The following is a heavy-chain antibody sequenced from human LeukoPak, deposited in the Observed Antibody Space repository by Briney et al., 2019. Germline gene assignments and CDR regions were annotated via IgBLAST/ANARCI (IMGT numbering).Heavy chain of an antibody. V-gene: IGHV1-69*06. J-gene: IGHJ4*02. Sequence: ASVKVSCKASGGTFSSYAISWVRQAPGQGLEWVGGIIPIFGTANYAQKFQGRVTITADKSTSTAYMELSSLRSEDTAVYYCARGATVTTVDYWGQGTLVTVSS. CDR3: ARGATVTTVDY. D-gene: IGHD4-17*01. CDR1: GGTFSSYA. CDR2: IIPIFGTA.